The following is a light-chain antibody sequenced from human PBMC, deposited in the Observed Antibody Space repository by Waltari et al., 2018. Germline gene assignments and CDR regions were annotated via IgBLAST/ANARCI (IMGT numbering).Light chain of an antibody. J-gene: IGLJ3*02. CDR1: SSKIGNHA. CDR2: YND. CDR3: AAWDDSLNGPV. V-gene: IGLV1-36*01. Sequence: QSVLTRPPSVSEAPSQRVTISCSGSSSKIGNHAVNWYQHPPGKAPKLLIYYNDLLPSGVSDRFSGSKSGTSASLAISGLQSEDEADYYCAAWDDSLNGPVFGGGTKLTVV.